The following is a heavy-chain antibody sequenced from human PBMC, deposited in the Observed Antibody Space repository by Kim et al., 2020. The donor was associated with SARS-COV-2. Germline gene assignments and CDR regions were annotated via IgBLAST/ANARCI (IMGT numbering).Heavy chain of an antibody. CDR2: IYYSGST. D-gene: IGHD5-12*01. V-gene: IGHV4-31*03. J-gene: IGHJ3*02. Sequence: SETLSLTCTVSGGSISSGGYYWSWIRQHPGKGLEWIGYIYYSGSTYYNPSLKSRVTISVDTSKNQFSLKLSSVTAADTAVYYCARDARGDQDGYNRGEDAFDIWGQGTMVTVSS. CDR3: ARDARGDQDGYNRGEDAFDI. CDR1: GGSISSGGYY.